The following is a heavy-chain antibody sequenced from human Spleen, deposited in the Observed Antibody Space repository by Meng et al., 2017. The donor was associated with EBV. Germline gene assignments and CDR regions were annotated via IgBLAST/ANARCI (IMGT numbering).Heavy chain of an antibody. Sequence: QVQLQESGPGLVKPSQTLSVNCAVSGGSISSGGYYWSWIRQPPGKGLEWIGEINLSGSTNYNPSLKSRITISVDTSNNQFSLKLSSVTAADTAVYYCARGKASAAGNDYWGQGTLVTVSS. CDR1: GGSISSGGYY. J-gene: IGHJ4*02. V-gene: IGHV4-31*11. CDR3: ARGKASAAGNDY. D-gene: IGHD6-13*01. CDR2: INLSGST.